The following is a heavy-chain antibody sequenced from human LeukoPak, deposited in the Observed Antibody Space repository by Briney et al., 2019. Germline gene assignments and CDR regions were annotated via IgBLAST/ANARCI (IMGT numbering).Heavy chain of an antibody. J-gene: IGHJ4*02. CDR2: INPNSGGT. CDR3: ARGFPDLLGYCSSTSCYGDY. Sequence: APVKVSCKASGGTFSSYAISWVRQAPGQGLEWMGWINPNSGGTNYAQKFQGRVTMTRDTSISTAYMELSRLRSDDTAVYYCARGFPDLLGYCSSTSCYGDYWGQGTLVTVSS. CDR1: GGTFSSYA. V-gene: IGHV1-2*02. D-gene: IGHD2-2*01.